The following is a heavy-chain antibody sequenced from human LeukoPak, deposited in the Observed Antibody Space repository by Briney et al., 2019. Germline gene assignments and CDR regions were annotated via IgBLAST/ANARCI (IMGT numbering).Heavy chain of an antibody. D-gene: IGHD3-10*01. CDR2: IYYSGST. CDR3: ARSRSGSYIYYYMDV. CDR1: GGSISSYY. V-gene: IGHV4-59*01. Sequence: SETLSLTCTVSGGSISSYYWSWIRQPPGKGLEWIGYIYYSGSTNYNPSLKSRVTIPVDTSKNQFSLKLSSVTAADTAVYYCARSRSGSYIYYYMDVWGKGTTVTISS. J-gene: IGHJ6*03.